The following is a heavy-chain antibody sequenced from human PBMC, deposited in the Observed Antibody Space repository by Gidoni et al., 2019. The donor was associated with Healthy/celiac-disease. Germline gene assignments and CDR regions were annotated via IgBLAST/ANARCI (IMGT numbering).Heavy chain of an antibody. D-gene: IGHD6-13*01. CDR2: ISGGGSST. CDR1: GFTFSSYA. CDR3: ARGAQQQLAGFDY. Sequence: EGQMLESGGGLVQPGGSLRLSCAASGFTFSSYAMRWVRQAPEKGLEWVSAISGGGSSTYYADSVKGRFTISRDNSKNTLYQQMNSLRAEDTAVYYCARGAQQQLAGFDYWGQGTLVTVSS. J-gene: IGHJ4*02. V-gene: IGHV3-23*01.